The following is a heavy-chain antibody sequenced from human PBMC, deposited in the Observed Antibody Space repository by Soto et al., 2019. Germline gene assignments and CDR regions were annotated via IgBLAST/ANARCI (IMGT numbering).Heavy chain of an antibody. CDR2: IGWNSGII. Sequence: EVKLVESGGALVQPGRSLRLSCAVSGFTFEDYAMHWVRQAPGRGLAWVAGIGWNSGIIGYGDSVKGRFTISRDNPKDSLYLQMNSLRPEDTALYYCAKDLARDGGNEGAFEVWGQGTMVIVSS. CDR3: AKDLARDGGNEGAFEV. J-gene: IGHJ3*01. D-gene: IGHD5-12*01. V-gene: IGHV3-9*01. CDR1: GFTFEDYA.